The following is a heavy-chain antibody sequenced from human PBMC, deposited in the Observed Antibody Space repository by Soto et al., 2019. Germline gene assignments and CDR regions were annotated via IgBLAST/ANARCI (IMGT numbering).Heavy chain of an antibody. Sequence: QLQLQESGPGLVKPSETLSLTCTVSGGSISSSSYYWGWIRQPPGKGLEWIGSIYYSGSTYYNPSLTSRVTISLDTSKNQFSLKLRSVTAADTAVYYCARLPYDCWSGYLPWYFDLWGRGPLVTVSS. V-gene: IGHV4-39*01. CDR2: IYYSGST. J-gene: IGHJ2*01. CDR1: GGSISSSSYY. CDR3: ARLPYDCWSGYLPWYFDL. D-gene: IGHD3-3*01.